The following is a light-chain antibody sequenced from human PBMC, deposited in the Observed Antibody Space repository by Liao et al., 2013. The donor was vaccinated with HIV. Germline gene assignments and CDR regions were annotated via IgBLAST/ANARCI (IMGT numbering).Light chain of an antibody. V-gene: IGLV3-1*01. CDR1: KVGDKF. CDR2: EDS. CDR3: QAWDSSTAV. J-gene: IGLJ2*01. Sequence: SYELTQPPSMSVSPGQTATITCSGDKVGDKFVCWYQQKPGQSPVLVMFEDSKRPSGIPERFSGSNSGNTATLTISGTQAMDEADYYCQAWDSSTAVFGGGTKLTVL.